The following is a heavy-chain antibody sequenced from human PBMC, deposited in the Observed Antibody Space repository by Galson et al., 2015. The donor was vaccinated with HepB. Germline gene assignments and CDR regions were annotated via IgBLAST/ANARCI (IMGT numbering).Heavy chain of an antibody. Sequence: SVKVSCKASGYTFINYYIHWVRQAPGQGLEWMGIIIPSAGSTTYAQSFQGRLTMTRDTSTSTVYMELSSLRSEDTAVYYCARDLVPLFESSGYYPGDYWGQGTLVTVSS. CDR2: IIPSAGST. V-gene: IGHV1-46*01. J-gene: IGHJ4*02. CDR3: ARDLVPLFESSGYYPGDY. D-gene: IGHD3-22*01. CDR1: GYTFINYY.